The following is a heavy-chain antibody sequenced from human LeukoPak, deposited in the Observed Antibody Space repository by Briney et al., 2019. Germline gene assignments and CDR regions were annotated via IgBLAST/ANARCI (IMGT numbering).Heavy chain of an antibody. D-gene: IGHD2-15*01. CDR1: GFTFSSYG. Sequence: GRSLRLSCAASGFTFSSYGMHWVRQAPGKGPVWVSRVSTDGNITTYADSVKGRFSISRDNAKNALYLQMNSLRAEDTAVFYCARELSGSISRHFDYWGQGTLVTVSS. CDR3: ARELSGSISRHFDY. V-gene: IGHV3-74*01. CDR2: VSTDGNIT. J-gene: IGHJ4*02.